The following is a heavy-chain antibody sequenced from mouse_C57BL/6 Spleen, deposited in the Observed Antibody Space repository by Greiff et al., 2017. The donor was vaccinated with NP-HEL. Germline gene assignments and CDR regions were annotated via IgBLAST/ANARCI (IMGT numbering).Heavy chain of an antibody. CDR3: ARRGTVVAGDYFDY. CDR1: GYTFTSYW. D-gene: IGHD1-1*01. V-gene: IGHV1-52*01. Sequence: QVQLQQPGAELVRPGSSVKLSCKASGYTFTSYWMHWVKQRPIQGLEWIGNIDPSDSETHYNQKFKDKATLTVDKSSSTAYMQLSSLTSEDSAVYDGARRGTVVAGDYFDYWGQGTTLTVSS. CDR2: IDPSDSET. J-gene: IGHJ2*01.